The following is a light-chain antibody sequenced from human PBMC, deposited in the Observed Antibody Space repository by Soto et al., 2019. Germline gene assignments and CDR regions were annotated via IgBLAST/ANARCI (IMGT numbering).Light chain of an antibody. CDR2: GAS. V-gene: IGKV1-39*01. Sequence: DIQMTQSPSSLSASVGDRVTITCRASQSISNYLNWYQQKPGKAPKLLIYGASSLQSGVPSRFSGSGSGTDFTLTISSLQPEDFATYYCQQSYSAPRTFGQGTKLEI. CDR1: QSISNY. J-gene: IGKJ2*01. CDR3: QQSYSAPRT.